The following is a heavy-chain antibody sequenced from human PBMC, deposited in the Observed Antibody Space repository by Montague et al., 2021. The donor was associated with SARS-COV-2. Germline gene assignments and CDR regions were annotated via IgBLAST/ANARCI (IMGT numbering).Heavy chain of an antibody. CDR3: AREPVYSFFGVMDVWCQVTRSRDAATLLSSLAAESDIADDTAIYYCASGPVYSFGYCMDV. V-gene: IGHV4-59*13. CDR2: IHYSGST. Sequence: SETLSLTCSVSGGSLASYYWTWIRQPPGKGLEWVARIHYSGSTNYNPSLKSRVTISLDTSNHLFSLTVSSVTAADTAVYYCAREPVYSFFGVMDVWCQVTRSRDAATLLSSLAAESDIADDTAIYYCASGPVYSFGYCMDVWGQGTTVSVSS. D-gene: IGHD5-18*01. J-gene: IGHJ6*02. CDR1: GGSLASYY.